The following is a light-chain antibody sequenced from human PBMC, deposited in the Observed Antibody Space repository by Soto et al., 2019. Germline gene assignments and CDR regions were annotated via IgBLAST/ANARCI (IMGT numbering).Light chain of an antibody. V-gene: IGKV1-5*03. J-gene: IGKJ1*01. CDR1: QYISSW. Sequence: DIQMTQSPSTLSASIGDRVTITCRASQYISSWLAWYQQKPGQAPKLLIYKESRLERGVPSRFSGRGSGTEFNLTISSLQTHDFATYYCHQYNIWPWTFGQGTKVEIK. CDR2: KES. CDR3: HQYNIWPWT.